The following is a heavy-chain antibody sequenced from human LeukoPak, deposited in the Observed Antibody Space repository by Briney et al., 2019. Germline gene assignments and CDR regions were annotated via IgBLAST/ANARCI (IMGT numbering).Heavy chain of an antibody. V-gene: IGHV3-74*01. J-gene: IGHJ4*02. CDR3: ARETLLWQYRPFDY. CDR2: INSDGSST. CDR1: GFTFSSYW. D-gene: IGHD2-2*01. Sequence: GGSLRLSCAASGFTFSSYWMHWVRQAPGKGLVWVSRINSDGSSTSYADSVKGRFTVSRDNAKNSLYLQMNSLRAEDTAVYYCARETLLWQYRPFDYWGQGTLVTVSS.